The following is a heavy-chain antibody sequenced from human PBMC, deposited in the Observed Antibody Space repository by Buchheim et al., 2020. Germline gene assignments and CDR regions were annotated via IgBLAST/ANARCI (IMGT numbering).Heavy chain of an antibody. CDR1: GFTFSSYG. J-gene: IGHJ3*02. CDR2: ISYDGSNK. CDR3: AKVLSTTVGAFDI. V-gene: IGHV3-30*18. D-gene: IGHD4-17*01. Sequence: QVQLVESGGGVVQPGRSLRLSCAASGFTFSSYGMHWVRQAPGKGLEWVAVISYDGSNKYYADSVKGRFTISRDNSKNKLYLQMNSLRAEDTAVYYCAKVLSTTVGAFDIWGQGT.